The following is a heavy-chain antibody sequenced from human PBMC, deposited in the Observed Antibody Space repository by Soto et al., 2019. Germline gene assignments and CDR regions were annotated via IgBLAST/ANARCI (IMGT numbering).Heavy chain of an antibody. J-gene: IGHJ5*02. Sequence: SETLSLTCTVSGGSISSYYWSWIRQPPGKGLEWIGYIYYSGSTNYNPSLKSRVTISVDTSKNQFSLKLSSVTAADTAVYYCARVSTYYYDSSGYRNWFDPWGQGTLVT. CDR3: ARVSTYYYDSSGYRNWFDP. V-gene: IGHV4-59*01. D-gene: IGHD3-22*01. CDR2: IYYSGST. CDR1: GGSISSYY.